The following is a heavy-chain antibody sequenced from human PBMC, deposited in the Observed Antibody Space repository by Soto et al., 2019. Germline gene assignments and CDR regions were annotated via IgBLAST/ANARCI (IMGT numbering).Heavy chain of an antibody. Sequence: SGPTLVNPTQTLTLTCTFSGFSLSTSGVGVGWIRQPPGKALEWLALIYWDDDKRYSPSLKNRLTITKDTSKKQVVLTMTNMDPVDTGTYYCAHFSLQEYYFDYWGQGTLVTVS. CDR2: IYWDDDK. V-gene: IGHV2-5*02. D-gene: IGHD3-3*01. CDR3: AHFSLQEYYFDY. CDR1: GFSLSTSGVG. J-gene: IGHJ4*02.